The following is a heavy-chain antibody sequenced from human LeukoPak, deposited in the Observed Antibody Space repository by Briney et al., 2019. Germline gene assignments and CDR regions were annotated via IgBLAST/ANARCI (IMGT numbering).Heavy chain of an antibody. J-gene: IGHJ4*02. CDR3: AKGGTIVGATLDY. D-gene: IGHD1-26*01. V-gene: IGHV3-23*01. CDR2: ISGSSVAT. Sequence: PGGSLRLSCVGSGFTFGSYAMNWVRQAPGKGLEWVSVISGSSVATYYANSVRGRFTISRDNSKNTLYLQMNSLRAEDTAVYYCAKGGTIVGATLDYWGQGTLVTVSS. CDR1: GFTFGSYA.